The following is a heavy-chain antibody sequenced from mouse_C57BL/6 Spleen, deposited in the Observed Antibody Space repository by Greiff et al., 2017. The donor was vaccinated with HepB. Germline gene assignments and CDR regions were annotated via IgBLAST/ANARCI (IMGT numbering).Heavy chain of an antibody. Sequence: EVMLVVSGGGLVKPGGSLKLSCAASGFTFSDYGMHWVRQAPEKGLEWVAYFSSGSSTIYYADTVKGRFTISRDNAKNTLFLQMTSLRSEDTAMYYCAKVYDGYSWYFDVWGTGTTVTVDS. CDR2: FSSGSSTI. CDR1: GFTFSDYG. CDR3: AKVYDGYSWYFDV. J-gene: IGHJ1*03. D-gene: IGHD2-3*01. V-gene: IGHV5-17*01.